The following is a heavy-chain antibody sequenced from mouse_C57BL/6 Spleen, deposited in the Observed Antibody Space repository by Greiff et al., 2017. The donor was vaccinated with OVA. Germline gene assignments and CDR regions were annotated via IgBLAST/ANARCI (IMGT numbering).Heavy chain of an antibody. CDR2: IYPRSGNT. V-gene: IGHV1-81*01. CDR1: GYTFTSYG. CDR3: ARSLDGYYSFAY. D-gene: IGHD2-3*01. J-gene: IGHJ3*01. Sequence: QVQLQQSGAELARPGASVKLSCKASGYTFTSYGISWVKQRTGQGLEWIGEIYPRSGNTYYNEKFKGKATLTADKSSSTAYMELRSLTSEDSAVYFCARSLDGYYSFAYWGQGTLVTVSA.